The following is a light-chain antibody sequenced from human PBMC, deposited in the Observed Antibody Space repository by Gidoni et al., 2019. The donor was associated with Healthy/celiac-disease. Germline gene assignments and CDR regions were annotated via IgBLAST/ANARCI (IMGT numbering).Light chain of an antibody. Sequence: DIVMTQSPLSLSVTPGEPASIPCRSSQSLLHSNGYNYSDWYLQKPGQSPRLLIYLGSNRASGVPDRFSGSGSGTDFTLKISRVEAEDVGVYYCMQARQTSYTFGQXTKLEIK. J-gene: IGKJ2*01. CDR1: QSLLHSNGYNY. CDR3: MQARQTSYT. CDR2: LGS. V-gene: IGKV2-28*01.